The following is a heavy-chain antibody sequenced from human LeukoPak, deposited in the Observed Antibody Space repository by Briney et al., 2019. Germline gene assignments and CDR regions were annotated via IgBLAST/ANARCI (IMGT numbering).Heavy chain of an antibody. Sequence: GGSLRLSCAASGFTFNNAWMSWVRQAPGKGLEWASGISGSGGSTYYADSVKGRFTISRDNSKNTLYLQMNSLRAEDTAVYYCAKDRGSRSPYYFDNWGQGTLVTVSS. J-gene: IGHJ4*02. CDR1: GFTFNNAW. D-gene: IGHD2-2*01. V-gene: IGHV3-23*01. CDR2: ISGSGGST. CDR3: AKDRGSRSPYYFDN.